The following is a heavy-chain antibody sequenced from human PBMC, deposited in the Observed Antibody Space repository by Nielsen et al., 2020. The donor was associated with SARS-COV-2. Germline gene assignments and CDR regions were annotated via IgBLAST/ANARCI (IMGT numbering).Heavy chain of an antibody. CDR3: AKEGGGYYYGMDV. CDR2: IGWHGAGT. Sequence: GESLKISCVASRFTFADYTMHWVRQAPGKGLEWVSLIGWHGAGTYYADSVKGRFTVSRDNSQNSLFLQMNSLRPEDTALYYCAKEGGGYYYGMDVWGQGTTVTVSS. V-gene: IGHV3-43*01. J-gene: IGHJ6*02. D-gene: IGHD2-15*01. CDR1: RFTFADYT.